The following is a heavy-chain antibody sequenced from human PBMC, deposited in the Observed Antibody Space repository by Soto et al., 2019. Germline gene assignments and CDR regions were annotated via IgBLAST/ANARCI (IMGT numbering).Heavy chain of an antibody. V-gene: IGHV4-39*01. CDR2: IYYSGST. Sequence: PSETLSLTCTVSGGSISSSSYYWGWIRQPPGKGLEWIGSIYYSGSTYYNPSLKSRVTISVDTSKNQFSLKLSSVTAADTAVYYCAKDYGDDDAFDIWGQGTMVTVSS. CDR3: AKDYGDDDAFDI. J-gene: IGHJ3*02. CDR1: GGSISSSSYY. D-gene: IGHD4-17*01.